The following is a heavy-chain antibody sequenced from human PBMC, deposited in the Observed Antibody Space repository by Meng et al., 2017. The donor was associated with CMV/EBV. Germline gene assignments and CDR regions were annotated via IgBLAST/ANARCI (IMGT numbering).Heavy chain of an antibody. V-gene: IGHV3-21*01. CDR2: ISSSSSYI. D-gene: IGHD2-2*01. CDR3: ARGPYCSSTSCTYYFDY. J-gene: IGHJ4*02. CDR1: GFTFSSYS. Sequence: GESLKISCAASGFTFSSYSMNWVRQAPGKGLEWVSSISSSSSYIYYADSVKGRFTISRDNAKNSLSLQMHSLRAEDTAVYYCARGPYCSSTSCTYYFDYWGQGTLVTVSS.